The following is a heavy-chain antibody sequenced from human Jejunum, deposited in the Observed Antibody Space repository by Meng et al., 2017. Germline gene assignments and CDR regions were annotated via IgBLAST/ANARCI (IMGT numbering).Heavy chain of an antibody. CDR1: GGSISSSSW. V-gene: IGHV4-4*02. D-gene: IGHD2-15*01. J-gene: IGHJ4*02. Sequence: VALQESGPGLVHPSGTLSLTCAVYGGSISSSSWWSWVRQPPGKGLEWIGEISLSGSPSYNPSLRTRVTISIDTSRNQFSLSLSSVTAADTAVYYCARHGAAPYFDDWGQGSLVTVSS. CDR3: ARHGAAPYFDD. CDR2: ISLSGSP.